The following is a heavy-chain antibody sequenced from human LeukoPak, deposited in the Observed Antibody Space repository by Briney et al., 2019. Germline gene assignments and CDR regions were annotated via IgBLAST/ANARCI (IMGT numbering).Heavy chain of an antibody. Sequence: SETLSLTCTASGGSISSYYWSWIRQPPGKGLEWIGYIYYSGSTNYNPSLKSRVTISVDTSKNQFSLKLSSVTAADTAVYYCARQTNTIFGVAPLDYWGQGTLVTVSS. V-gene: IGHV4-59*01. D-gene: IGHD3-3*01. CDR2: IYYSGST. CDR1: GGSISSYY. CDR3: ARQTNTIFGVAPLDY. J-gene: IGHJ4*02.